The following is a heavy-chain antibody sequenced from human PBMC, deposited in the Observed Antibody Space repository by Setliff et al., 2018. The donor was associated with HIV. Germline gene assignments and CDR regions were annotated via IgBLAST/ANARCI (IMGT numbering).Heavy chain of an antibody. D-gene: IGHD3-22*01. Sequence: SSETLSLTCAVYGGSFSGYYWTWIRQPPGKGLEWIGDINHRGDTKYNPSLRSRVIISVDKSKNQFSLKLISVTAADTAVYYCARGEPPASRSGLLYWGQGMLVTVSS. CDR3: ARGEPPASRSGLLY. CDR2: INHRGDT. J-gene: IGHJ4*02. CDR1: GGSFSGYY. V-gene: IGHV4-34*01.